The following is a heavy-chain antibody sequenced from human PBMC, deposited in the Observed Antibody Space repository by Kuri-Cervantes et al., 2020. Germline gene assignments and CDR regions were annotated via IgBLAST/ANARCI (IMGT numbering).Heavy chain of an antibody. Sequence: SETLSLTCAVSGYSISSGYYWGWIRQPPGKGLEWIGSIYHSGSTYYNPSLKSRVTISVDTSKNQFSLKLSSVTAADTAVYYCARRHTELRLGELYWFDPWGQGTLVTVSS. V-gene: IGHV4-38-2*01. D-gene: IGHD3-16*01. CDR2: IYHSGST. CDR3: ARRHTELRLGELYWFDP. CDR1: GYSISSGYY. J-gene: IGHJ5*02.